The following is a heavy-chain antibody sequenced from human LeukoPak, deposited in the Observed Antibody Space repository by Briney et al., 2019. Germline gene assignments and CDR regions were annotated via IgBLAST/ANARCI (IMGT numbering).Heavy chain of an antibody. CDR3: ARGVVDTAMSNAFDI. V-gene: IGHV4-59*01. Sequence: SSETLSLTCTVSGGSISSYYWSWIRQPPGKGLEWIGYIYYSGSTNYNPSLKSRVTISVDTSKNQFSLKLSSVTAADTAVYYCARGVVDTAMSNAFDIWGQGTMVTVSS. J-gene: IGHJ3*02. D-gene: IGHD5-18*01. CDR2: IYYSGST. CDR1: GGSISSYY.